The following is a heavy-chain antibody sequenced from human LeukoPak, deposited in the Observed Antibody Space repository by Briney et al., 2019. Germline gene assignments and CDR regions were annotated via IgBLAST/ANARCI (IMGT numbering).Heavy chain of an antibody. CDR2: IYYSGST. Sequence: PSQTLSLTCTVSGGSTSSGGYYWSWIRQHPGKGLEWIGYIYYSGSTYYNPSLKSRVTISVDTSKNQLSLKLSSVTAADTAVYYCAAQAAGTPHDAFDIWGQGTMVTVSS. J-gene: IGHJ3*02. CDR3: AAQAAGTPHDAFDI. V-gene: IGHV4-31*03. CDR1: GGSTSSGGYY. D-gene: IGHD6-13*01.